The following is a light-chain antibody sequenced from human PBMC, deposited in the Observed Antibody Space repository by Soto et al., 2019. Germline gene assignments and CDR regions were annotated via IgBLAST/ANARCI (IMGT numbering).Light chain of an antibody. Sequence: QSALTQPASVSGSPGQSSTISCTGTSSDVGSYNHVSWYQQHPGKAPKLMIYEGSKRPSGVSNRFSGSKSGNTASLTISELQAEDEADYYCCSYAGSSYVFGTGTKVTVL. CDR3: CSYAGSSYV. J-gene: IGLJ1*01. CDR1: SSDVGSYNH. V-gene: IGLV2-23*01. CDR2: EGS.